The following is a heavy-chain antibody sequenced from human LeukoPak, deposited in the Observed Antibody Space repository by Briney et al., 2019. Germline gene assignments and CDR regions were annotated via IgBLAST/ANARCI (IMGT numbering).Heavy chain of an antibody. CDR1: GYSFKDYG. D-gene: IGHD1-26*01. CDR3: AKHLTATNTYIFFGLDV. V-gene: IGHV3-9*01. Sequence: GGSLRLSCAATGYSFKDYGTHWVRQPPGKGLERVSAINWNGGGTDYADSVKGRFTIFRDNAKNSLYLQLSSLRPEDTALYYCAKHLTATNTYIFFGLDVWGQGTSVTVSS. J-gene: IGHJ6*02. CDR2: INWNGGGT.